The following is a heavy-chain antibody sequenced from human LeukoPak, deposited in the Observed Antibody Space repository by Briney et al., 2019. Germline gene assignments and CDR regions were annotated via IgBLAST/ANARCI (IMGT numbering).Heavy chain of an antibody. V-gene: IGHV4-59*01. J-gene: IGHJ3*02. CDR3: VRGNYDNRGYSNAFDI. D-gene: IGHD3-22*01. CDR1: GASISRSY. Sequence: PSGTLSLTCTVSGASISRSYWSWVRQPPGKRLEWIGFIYYNGNTNSHPSLKSRVTISADTSKNQFSLKLTSVTAADTAGYYCVRGNYDNRGYSNAFDIWGQGAMVTVSS. CDR2: IYYNGNT.